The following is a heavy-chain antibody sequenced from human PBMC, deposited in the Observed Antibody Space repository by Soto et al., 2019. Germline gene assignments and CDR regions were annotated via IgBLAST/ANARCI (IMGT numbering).Heavy chain of an antibody. D-gene: IGHD3-16*01. CDR3: ARSYDYIWGSSNAFDI. Sequence: GGSLRLSCAASGFTFSSYSMNWVRQAPGKGLEWVSSISSSSSYIYYADSVKGRLTISRDNAKNSLYLQMNSLRAEDTAVYYCARSYDYIWGSSNAFDIWGQGTMVTVSS. V-gene: IGHV3-21*01. J-gene: IGHJ3*02. CDR1: GFTFSSYS. CDR2: ISSSSSYI.